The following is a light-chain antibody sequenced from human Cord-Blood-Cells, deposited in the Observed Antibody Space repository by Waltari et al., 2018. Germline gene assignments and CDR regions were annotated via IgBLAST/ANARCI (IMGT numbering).Light chain of an antibody. CDR1: QSISSY. V-gene: IGKV1-39*01. J-gene: IGKJ1*01. CDR2: AAS. Sequence: DIQMTQSPSSLSASVGDRVTITCRASQSISSYLNWYQQKPGKAPKLLIYAASSLQSGVPSRCSGSGAGTDFTLTISSLEPEDFATYDCQQSCSTPLTFGQGTKVESK. CDR3: QQSCSTPLT.